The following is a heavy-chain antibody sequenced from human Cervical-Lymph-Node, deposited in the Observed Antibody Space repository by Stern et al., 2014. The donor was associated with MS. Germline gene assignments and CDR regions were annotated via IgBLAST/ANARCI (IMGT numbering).Heavy chain of an antibody. Sequence: VQLVESGGGVVQPGRSLRLSCAASGFTFSSYGMHWVRQAPGKGLEWVTVIWHDGSIKQYADSVMGRFTISKDKDRSTLHLQMNSLRAEDTAVYYCARGGLWGAYAPMDVWGQGTTVTVSS. CDR2: IWHDGSIK. CDR1: GFTFSSYG. CDR3: ARGGLWGAYAPMDV. D-gene: IGHD3-16*01. J-gene: IGHJ6*02. V-gene: IGHV3-33*01.